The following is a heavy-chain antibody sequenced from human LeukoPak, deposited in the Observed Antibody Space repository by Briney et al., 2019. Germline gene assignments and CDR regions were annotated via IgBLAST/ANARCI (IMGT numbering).Heavy chain of an antibody. CDR1: GFTFSSYW. Sequence: SGGSLRLSCAASGFTFSSYWMSWVRQAPGKGLEWVSYISSSSSTIYYADSVKGRFTISRDNAKNSLYLQMNSLRAEDTAVYYCAKDYAYYYGSGIGGFDYWGQGTLVTVSS. D-gene: IGHD3-10*01. CDR3: AKDYAYYYGSGIGGFDY. J-gene: IGHJ4*02. CDR2: ISSSSSTI. V-gene: IGHV3-48*01.